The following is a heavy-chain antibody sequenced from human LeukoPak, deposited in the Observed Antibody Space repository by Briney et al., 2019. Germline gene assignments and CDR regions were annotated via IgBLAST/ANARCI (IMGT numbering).Heavy chain of an antibody. CDR3: ARADFWSYYMDV. D-gene: IGHD3-3*01. Sequence: GGSLRLSCAASGFTFSNYGMSWVRQAPGKGLEWVSGISDTGGTTHYADSVKGRFTISRDNSKNTLYLQMNSLRAEDTAVYYCARADFWSYYMDVWGKGTTVTVSS. V-gene: IGHV3-23*01. CDR2: ISDTGGTT. J-gene: IGHJ6*03. CDR1: GFTFSNYG.